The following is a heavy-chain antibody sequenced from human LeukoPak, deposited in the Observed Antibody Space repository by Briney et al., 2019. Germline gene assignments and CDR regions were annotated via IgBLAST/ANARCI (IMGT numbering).Heavy chain of an antibody. Sequence: SETLSLTCTVSGGSISSSSYYWGWIRQPPGKGLEWIGSIYYSGSTYYNPSLKSRVTISVDTSKNQFSLKLSSVTAADTAVYYCARRYYGSGSYYQKGFDYWGQGTLVTVSS. CDR1: GGSISSSSYY. CDR3: ARRYYGSGSYYQKGFDY. J-gene: IGHJ4*02. V-gene: IGHV4-39*01. D-gene: IGHD3-10*01. CDR2: IYYSGST.